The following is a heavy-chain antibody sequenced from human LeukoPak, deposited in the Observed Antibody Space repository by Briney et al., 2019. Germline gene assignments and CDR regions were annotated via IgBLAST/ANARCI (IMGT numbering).Heavy chain of an antibody. D-gene: IGHD2-2*01. J-gene: IGHJ3*02. Sequence: GGSLRLSCAASGFTFSSYGMHWVRQAPGKGLEWVAFIRYDGSNKYYADSVKGRFIISRDNSKNTLYLQMNSLRAEDTAVYYCLGYCSSTSCYSFGDAFDIWGQGTMVTVSS. CDR2: IRYDGSNK. CDR1: GFTFSSYG. V-gene: IGHV3-30*02. CDR3: LGYCSSTSCYSFGDAFDI.